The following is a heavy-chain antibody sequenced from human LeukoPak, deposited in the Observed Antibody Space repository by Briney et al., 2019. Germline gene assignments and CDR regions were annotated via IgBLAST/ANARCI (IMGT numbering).Heavy chain of an antibody. Sequence: SETLXLTXTVSGGSISXXXXXXXXQPPGKGLXXXXXXXXXXXXXXXXSLXXXXTXXXXTSKNHFSLRLSSVTAADTAVYYCAXQYSSAWYYFDYWGRGALVTVSS. V-gene: IGHV4-59*01. CDR1: GGSISXXX. J-gene: IGHJ4*02. D-gene: IGHD6-19*01. CDR2: XXXXXXX. CDR3: AXQYSSAWYYFDY.